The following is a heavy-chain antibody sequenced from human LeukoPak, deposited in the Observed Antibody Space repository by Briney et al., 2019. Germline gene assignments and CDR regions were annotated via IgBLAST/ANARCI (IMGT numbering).Heavy chain of an antibody. V-gene: IGHV1-2*02. CDR1: GYTFTGYY. CDR2: SNPNSGGT. CDR3: ARDRVRVVGATSGTTGY. Sequence: AASVKVSCKASGYTFTGYYMHLVRQASGQGLEWMGWSNPNSGGTNYAQKFQGRVAMTRDTSISTAYMELSRLRSDDTAVYYCARDRVRVVGATSGTTGYWGQGTLVTVSS. J-gene: IGHJ4*02. D-gene: IGHD1-26*01.